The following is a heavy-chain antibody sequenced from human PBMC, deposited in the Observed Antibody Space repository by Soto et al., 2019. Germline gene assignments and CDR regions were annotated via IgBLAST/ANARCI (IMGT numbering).Heavy chain of an antibody. CDR2: ISYDGSNK. CDR1: GFTFSSYG. V-gene: IGHV3-30*18. J-gene: IGHJ4*02. Sequence: PGGSLRLSCAASGFTFSSYGMHWVRQAPGKGLEWVAVISYDGSNKYYADSVKGRFTISRDNSKNTLYLQMNSLRAEDTAVYYCAKEGQRLSYFDYWGQGTLVTVSS. CDR3: AKEGQRLSYFDY.